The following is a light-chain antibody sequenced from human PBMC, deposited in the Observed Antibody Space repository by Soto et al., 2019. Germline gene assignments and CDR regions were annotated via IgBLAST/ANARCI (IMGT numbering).Light chain of an antibody. CDR1: QSVGSSH. V-gene: IGKV3-20*01. Sequence: EIVLTQSPGTLSLSPGERATLSCRASQSVGSSHLAWYQQKPGQAPRLLIDGASSRATGIPDRFSVSGSGTDFTLSISRLEPEEFAVYYCQQYGSSPNTFGQGTKLQIK. J-gene: IGKJ2*01. CDR2: GAS. CDR3: QQYGSSPNT.